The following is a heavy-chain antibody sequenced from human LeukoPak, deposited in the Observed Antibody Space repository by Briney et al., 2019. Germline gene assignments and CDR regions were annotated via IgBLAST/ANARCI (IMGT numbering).Heavy chain of an antibody. V-gene: IGHV4-4*09. CDR2: IYTSGST. CDR3: ARGVEITGTKLDY. CDR1: GGSISSYY. Sequence: SETLSLTCTVSGGSISSYYWSWIRQPPGEGLEWIGCIYTSGSTNYNPSLKSRVTISVDTSKNQFSLKLSSVTAADTAVYYCARGVEITGTKLDYWGQGTLVTVSS. J-gene: IGHJ4*02. D-gene: IGHD1-7*01.